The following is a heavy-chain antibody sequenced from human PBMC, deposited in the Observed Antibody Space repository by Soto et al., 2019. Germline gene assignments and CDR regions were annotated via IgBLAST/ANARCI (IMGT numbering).Heavy chain of an antibody. CDR3: ARDPVGQQLVGYFDY. D-gene: IGHD6-13*01. Sequence: ASVKVSCKASGYTFTSYAMHCVRQAPGQRLEWMGWINAGNGNTKYSQKFQGRVTITRDTSASTAYMELSSLRSEDTAVYYCARDPVGQQLVGYFDYWGQGTLVTVSS. CDR1: GYTFTSYA. V-gene: IGHV1-3*01. J-gene: IGHJ4*02. CDR2: INAGNGNT.